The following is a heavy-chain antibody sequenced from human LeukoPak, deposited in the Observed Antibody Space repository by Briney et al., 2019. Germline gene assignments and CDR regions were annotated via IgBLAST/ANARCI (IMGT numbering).Heavy chain of an antibody. CDR2: FYPEDCET. D-gene: IGHD3-10*01. CDR3: VKRGFDR. Sequence: ASVKVSCTVSGYTLTEVSIHWVRQAPRKGLEWMGGFYPEDCETIYAQKFQGRVTMNEDTSRDTAYVELSSLRAEDTDVYYCVKRGFDRWGQGTLVTVSS. J-gene: IGHJ5*02. CDR1: GYTLTEVS. V-gene: IGHV1-24*01.